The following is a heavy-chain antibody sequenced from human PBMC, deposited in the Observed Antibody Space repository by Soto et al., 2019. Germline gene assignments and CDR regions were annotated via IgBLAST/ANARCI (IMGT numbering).Heavy chain of an antibody. CDR1: GGSISSGGYY. V-gene: IGHV4-31*03. Sequence: SETLSLTCTVSGGSISSGGYYWSWIRQHPGKGLEWIGYIYYSGSTYYNPSLKSRVTISVDTSKNQFSLKLSSVTAADTAVYYCARDNPRYYYDSSGYSGSWFDPWGQGTLVTVSS. J-gene: IGHJ5*02. CDR3: ARDNPRYYYDSSGYSGSWFDP. D-gene: IGHD3-22*01. CDR2: IYYSGST.